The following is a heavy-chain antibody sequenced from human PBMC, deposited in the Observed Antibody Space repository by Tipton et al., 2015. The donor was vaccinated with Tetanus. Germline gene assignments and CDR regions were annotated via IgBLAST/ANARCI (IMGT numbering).Heavy chain of an antibody. V-gene: IGHV4-34*01. J-gene: IGHJ3*01. Sequence: TLSLTCAVYGGSFSGYYWNWIRQPPGKGLEWIGEINYSGTTNYNPSLKSRVTISMDTPKNLISLNLTSVTAADTAVYFCARRSYCSSTRCFDAFDLWGPGTRVTVSS. D-gene: IGHD2-2*01. CDR2: INYSGTT. CDR3: ARRSYCSSTRCFDAFDL. CDR1: GGSFSGYY.